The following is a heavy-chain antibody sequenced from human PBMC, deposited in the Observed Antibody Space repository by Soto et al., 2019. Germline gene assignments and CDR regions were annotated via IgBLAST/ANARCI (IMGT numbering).Heavy chain of an antibody. J-gene: IGHJ6*02. CDR1: GGSVSSGSYY. V-gene: IGHV4-61*01. CDR3: ASHITMVRGVIIHYYYYGMDV. Sequence: SETLSLTCTVSGGSVSSGSYYWSWIRQPPGKGLEWIGYIYYSGSTNYNPSLKSRVTISVDKSKNQFSLKLSSVTAADTAVYYCASHITMVRGVIIHYYYYGMDVWGQGTTVTVSS. D-gene: IGHD3-10*01. CDR2: IYYSGST.